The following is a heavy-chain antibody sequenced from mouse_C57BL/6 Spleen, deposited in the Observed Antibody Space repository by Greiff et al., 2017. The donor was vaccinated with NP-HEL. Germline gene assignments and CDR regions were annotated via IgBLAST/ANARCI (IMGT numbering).Heavy chain of an antibody. Sequence: EVQLVESGPGLVKPSQSLSLTCSVTGYSITSGYYWNWIRQFPGNKLEWMGYISYDGSNNYNPSLKNRISITRDTSKNQFFLKWNSVTTEDTATYYWSRDSPTVLGEFDVWGTGTTVTVSS. CDR3: SRDSPTVLGEFDV. J-gene: IGHJ1*03. CDR2: ISYDGSN. V-gene: IGHV3-6*01. D-gene: IGHD1-1*01. CDR1: GYSITSGYY.